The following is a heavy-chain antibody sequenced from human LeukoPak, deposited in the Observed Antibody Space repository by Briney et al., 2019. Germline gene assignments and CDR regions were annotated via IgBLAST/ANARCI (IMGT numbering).Heavy chain of an antibody. D-gene: IGHD1-26*01. J-gene: IGHJ6*02. Sequence: SEALSLTCAVYGGSFSGYYWSWIRQPPGKGLEWIGEINHSGSTNYNPSLKSRVTISVDTSKNQFSLKLSPVTAADTAVYYCARATLVGARNYYGMDVWGQGTTVTVSS. CDR3: ARATLVGARNYYGMDV. CDR2: INHSGST. V-gene: IGHV4-34*01. CDR1: GGSFSGYY.